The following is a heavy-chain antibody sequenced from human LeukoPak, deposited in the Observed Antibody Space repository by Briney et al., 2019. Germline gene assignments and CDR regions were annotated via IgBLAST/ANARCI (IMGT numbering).Heavy chain of an antibody. CDR1: GFTFSSYA. CDR2: ISGSGGST. Sequence: GGSLRLSCAASGFTFSSYAMSWVRQAPGKGLEWVSAISGSGGSTYYADSVKGRFTISRDNSKNTLYLQMNSLRAEATAVYYCAKGGEPGDWFGPWGQGTLVTVSS. V-gene: IGHV3-23*01. CDR3: AKGGEPGDWFGP. D-gene: IGHD1-26*01. J-gene: IGHJ5*02.